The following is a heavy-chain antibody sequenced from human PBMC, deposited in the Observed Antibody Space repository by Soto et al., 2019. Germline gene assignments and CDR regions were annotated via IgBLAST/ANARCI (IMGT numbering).Heavy chain of an antibody. CDR3: ARIGTVLTPDDS. Sequence: GGSLSLSCVGSGFTFSTYEMQWVRQAPGKGLEWVSYISSEGSTIFYGESVKGRFIVSRDNDRSSLYLQMNSLRVEDSGVYYCARIGTVLTPDDSWGQGTLVTVSS. D-gene: IGHD2-21*02. CDR1: GFTFSTYE. CDR2: ISSEGSTI. V-gene: IGHV3-48*03. J-gene: IGHJ4*02.